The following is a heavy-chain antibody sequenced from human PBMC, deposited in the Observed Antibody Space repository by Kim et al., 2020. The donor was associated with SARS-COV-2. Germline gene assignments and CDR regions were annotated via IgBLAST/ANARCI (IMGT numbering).Heavy chain of an antibody. CDR1: GFTFSSYS. CDR3: AREWRRITMVRGVKNWYFDL. V-gene: IGHV3-48*01. J-gene: IGHJ2*01. Sequence: GGSLRLSCAASGFTFSSYSMNWVRQAPGKGLEWVSYISSSSSTIYYADSVKGRFTISRDNAKNSLYLQMNSLRAEDTAVYYCAREWRRITMVRGVKNWYFDLWGRGTLVTVSS. CDR2: ISSSSSTI. D-gene: IGHD3-10*01.